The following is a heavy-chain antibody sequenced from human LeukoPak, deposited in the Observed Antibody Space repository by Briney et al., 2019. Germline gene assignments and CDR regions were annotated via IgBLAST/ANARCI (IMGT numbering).Heavy chain of an antibody. J-gene: IGHJ4*02. CDR1: GFTFNIYG. CDR3: VGSYYGDYVRDY. CDR2: VGGGDDI. D-gene: IGHD4-17*01. V-gene: IGHV3-23*01. Sequence: GGSLRLSCVASGFTFNIYGMSWVRQAPGKGLEWVSSVGGGDDIHYADSVKGRFTGYRDNSKNTLYLQMNSLRAEDTAVYYCVGSYYGDYVRDYWGQGTLVTVSS.